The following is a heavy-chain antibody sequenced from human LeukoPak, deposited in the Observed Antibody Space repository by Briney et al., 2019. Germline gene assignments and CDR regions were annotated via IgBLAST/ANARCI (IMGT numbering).Heavy chain of an antibody. CDR1: GGSISSYY. V-gene: IGHV4-59*08. Sequence: PSETLSLTCTVSGGSISSYYWSWIRQPPGKGLEWIGYIYYSGSTNYNPSLKSRVTISVDTSKNQFSLKLSSVTAADTAVYYCARHPRVLRYFEWSTDAFDIWGQGTMVTVSS. CDR3: ARHPRVLRYFEWSTDAFDI. D-gene: IGHD3-9*01. CDR2: IYYSGST. J-gene: IGHJ3*02.